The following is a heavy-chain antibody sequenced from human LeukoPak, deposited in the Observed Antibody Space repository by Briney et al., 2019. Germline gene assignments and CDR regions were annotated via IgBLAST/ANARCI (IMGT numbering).Heavy chain of an antibody. CDR3: ARVLARRVVIIGYFDY. Sequence: PGGSLRLSCAASGFTFSSDWVSWVRQAPGKGLEWVANIKKDGSEKFYADSVKGRFTISRDNAKNSLYLQMNSLRAEDTAVYYCARVLARRVVIIGYFDYWGQGTLVTVSS. V-gene: IGHV3-7*01. J-gene: IGHJ4*02. D-gene: IGHD3-3*01. CDR1: GFTFSSDW. CDR2: IKKDGSEK.